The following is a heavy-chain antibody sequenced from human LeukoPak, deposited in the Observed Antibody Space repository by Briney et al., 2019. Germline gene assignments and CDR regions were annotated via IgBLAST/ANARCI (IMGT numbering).Heavy chain of an antibody. Sequence: GRSPRLSCAASGFTFSSYGMHWVRQAPGKGLEWVAVISYDGSNKYYADSVKGRFTISRDNSKNTLYLQMNSLRAEDTAVYYCARGSTVTSYFDYWGQGTLVTVSS. CDR3: ARGSTVTSYFDY. CDR2: ISYDGSNK. V-gene: IGHV3-30*03. CDR1: GFTFSSYG. D-gene: IGHD4-17*01. J-gene: IGHJ4*02.